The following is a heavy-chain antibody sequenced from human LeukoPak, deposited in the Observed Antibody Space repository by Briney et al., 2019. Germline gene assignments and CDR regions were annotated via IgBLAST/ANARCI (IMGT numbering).Heavy chain of an antibody. V-gene: IGHV3-7*01. CDR2: IKQDGSEK. Sequence: GGSLRLSCVVSRFTFSNYWMSWVRQAPGKGLEWVANIKQDGSEKYYVDSVKGRFTISRDNAKNSLYLQMNSLRAEDTAVYYCARVPSEAYCTSGLCYNYAFDIWGQGTMVTVSS. D-gene: IGHD2-8*01. J-gene: IGHJ3*02. CDR1: RFTFSNYW. CDR3: ARVPSEAYCTSGLCYNYAFDI.